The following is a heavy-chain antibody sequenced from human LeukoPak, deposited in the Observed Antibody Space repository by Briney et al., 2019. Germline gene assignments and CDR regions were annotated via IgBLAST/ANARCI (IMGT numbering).Heavy chain of an antibody. CDR1: GFTFSNYG. J-gene: IGHJ6*02. CDR2: IWYDGSIK. D-gene: IGHD2-15*01. Sequence: GGSLRLSCAASGFTFSNYGMHWVRQAPGKGLEWVAVIWYDGSIKYYADSVKGRFSISRDNSKDTLYLQMNSLRAEDTAVYYCARYCSGGTCKLGYYYYGMDVWGQGTTVTVSS. V-gene: IGHV3-33*01. CDR3: ARYCSGGTCKLGYYYYGMDV.